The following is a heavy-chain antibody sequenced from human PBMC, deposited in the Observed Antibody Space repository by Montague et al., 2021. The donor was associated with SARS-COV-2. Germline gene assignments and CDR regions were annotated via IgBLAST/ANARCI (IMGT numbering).Heavy chain of an antibody. CDR2: IYYGGAV. CDR3: VRDHPYGGPRGAYDI. CDR1: GGSITGYY. D-gene: IGHD4-23*01. V-gene: IGHV4-59*01. J-gene: IGHJ3*02. Sequence: SETLSLTCTVSGGSITGYYWSWLRRSPGKGLEWIAYIYYGGAVNYNPSLGSRVTISTDTSKNHLSLKVNSVTAADTAVYYCVRDHPYGGPRGAYDIWGQGTVVTVSS.